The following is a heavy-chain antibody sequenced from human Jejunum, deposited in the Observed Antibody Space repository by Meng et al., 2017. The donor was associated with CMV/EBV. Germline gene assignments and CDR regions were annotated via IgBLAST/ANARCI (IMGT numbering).Heavy chain of an antibody. Sequence: YTFNNYHMHWVRQAPGQGLEWMGIINPNGGGTAGAQKFQGRVTMTRDTSTSTFYMELNSLRSEDTAVYYCARDLSSDTSAYYAPDHWGQGTRVTVSS. J-gene: IGHJ4*02. CDR1: YTFNNYH. CDR2: INPNGGGT. D-gene: IGHD3-22*01. CDR3: ARDLSSDTSAYYAPDH. V-gene: IGHV1-46*02.